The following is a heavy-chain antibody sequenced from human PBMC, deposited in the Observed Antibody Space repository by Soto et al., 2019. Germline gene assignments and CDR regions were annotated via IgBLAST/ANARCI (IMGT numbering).Heavy chain of an antibody. J-gene: IGHJ4*02. D-gene: IGHD5-18*01. V-gene: IGHV1-69*01. CDR2: IIPIFGTA. CDR1: GGTFSSYA. Sequence: QVQLVQSGAEVKKPGSSVKVSCTASGGTFSSYAISWVRQAPGQGLEWMGGIIPIFGTANYAQKFQGRVTITADESTSTAYRELSSLRSEDTAVYYGARGEGYSYETFLDYWGQGTLVTVSS. CDR3: ARGEGYSYETFLDY.